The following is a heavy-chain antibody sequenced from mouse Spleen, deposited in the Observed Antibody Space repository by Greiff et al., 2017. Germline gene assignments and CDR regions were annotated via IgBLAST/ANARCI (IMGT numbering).Heavy chain of an antibody. CDR3: ARKDIYGDYTSAWFAY. V-gene: IGHV1-42*01. D-gene: IGHD2-13*01. CDR2: INPSTGGT. J-gene: IGHJ3*01. Sequence: VQLQQSGPELVKPGASVKISCKASGYSFTGYYMNWVKQSPEKSLEWIGEINPSTGGTTYNQKFKAKATLTVDKSSSTAYMQLKSLTSEDSAVYYCARKDIYGDYTSAWFAYWGQGTLVTVSA. CDR1: GYSFTGYY.